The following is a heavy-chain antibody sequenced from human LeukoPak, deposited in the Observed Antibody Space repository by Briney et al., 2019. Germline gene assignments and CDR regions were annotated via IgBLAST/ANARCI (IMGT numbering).Heavy chain of an antibody. V-gene: IGHV4-34*01. CDR2: INHSGST. CDR1: GGSFSGYY. Sequence: PSETLSLTCAVYGGSFSGYYWSWIRQPPGKGLEWIGEINHSGSTNYNPSLKSRVTISVDTSKNQFSLKLSSVTAADTAVYYCVRGIAGALWSQRTLVTVSS. D-gene: IGHD6-19*01. J-gene: IGHJ4*02. CDR3: VRGIAGAL.